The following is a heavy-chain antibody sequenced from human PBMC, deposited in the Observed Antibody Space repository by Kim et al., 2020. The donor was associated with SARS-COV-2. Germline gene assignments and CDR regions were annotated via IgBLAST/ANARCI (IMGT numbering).Heavy chain of an antibody. D-gene: IGHD3-3*01. CDR1: GFTFSDHY. CDR3: ARLVRDFVTGDY. CDR2: TRDKASGYTT. Sequence: GGSLRLSCAASGFTFSDHYMDWVRQAPGKGLEWVGRTRDKASGYTTEYAASVKGRFTIFRDDSKDSLYLQIDSLKTEDTAVYYCARLVRDFVTGDYWGQGILVTVSS. V-gene: IGHV3-72*01. J-gene: IGHJ4*02.